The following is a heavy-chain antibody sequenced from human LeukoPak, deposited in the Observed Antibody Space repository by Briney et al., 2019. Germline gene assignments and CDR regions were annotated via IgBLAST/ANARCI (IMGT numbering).Heavy chain of an antibody. Sequence: GGSLRLSCAASGFTVSSNYMSWVRQAPGKGLEWVPVIYSGGSTYYADSVKGRFTISRDNSKNTLYLQMNSLRAEDTAVYYCARDYDILTGYYSGPYWGQGTLVTVSS. CDR2: IYSGGST. CDR3: ARDYDILTGYYSGPY. V-gene: IGHV3-66*01. CDR1: GFTVSSNY. J-gene: IGHJ4*02. D-gene: IGHD3-9*01.